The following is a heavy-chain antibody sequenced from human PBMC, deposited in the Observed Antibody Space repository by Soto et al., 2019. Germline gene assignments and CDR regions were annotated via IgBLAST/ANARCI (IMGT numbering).Heavy chain of an antibody. CDR1: GVNFSDHG. J-gene: IGHJ4*02. CDR3: ARDVTGYGDYGGLVAGY. CDR2: ISSSSSYI. V-gene: IGHV3-21*01. Sequence: GRSQRVSYTASGVNFSDHGGSWISQAPWKGLEWVSSISSSSSYIYYEDSVKGRFTISRDNAKNSLYLQMNSLRAEDTAVYYCARDVTGYGDYGGLVAGYRGQETSVTVSS. D-gene: IGHD4-17*01.